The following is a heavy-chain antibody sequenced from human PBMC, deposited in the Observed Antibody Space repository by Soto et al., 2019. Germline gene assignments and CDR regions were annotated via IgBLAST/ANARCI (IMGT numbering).Heavy chain of an antibody. J-gene: IGHJ3*02. V-gene: IGHV3-74*01. Sequence: GGSLKLSCAASGFTFSSYWMHWVRQAPGKGLVWVSRINSDGSSTSYADSVKGRFTISRDNAKNTLYLQMNSLRAEDTAVYYCARGIVGATPDAFDIWGQGTMVTVSS. CDR3: ARGIVGATPDAFDI. CDR2: INSDGSST. D-gene: IGHD1-26*01. CDR1: GFTFSSYW.